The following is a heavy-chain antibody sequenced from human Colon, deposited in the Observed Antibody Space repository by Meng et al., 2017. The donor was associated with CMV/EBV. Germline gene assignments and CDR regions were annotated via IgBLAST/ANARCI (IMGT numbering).Heavy chain of an antibody. Sequence: GESLKISCATSGFTFSDHYMDWVRQAPGRGLEWVGRSRNRANIYTTEYAPSVRGRFTISRDESKRLLFLHMTSLKTEDTAVYYCTSGYWYETYFDRWGQGTLVTVSS. CDR2: SRNRANIYTT. CDR3: TSGYWYETYFDR. V-gene: IGHV3-72*01. CDR1: GFTFSDHY. D-gene: IGHD2-2*03. J-gene: IGHJ4*02.